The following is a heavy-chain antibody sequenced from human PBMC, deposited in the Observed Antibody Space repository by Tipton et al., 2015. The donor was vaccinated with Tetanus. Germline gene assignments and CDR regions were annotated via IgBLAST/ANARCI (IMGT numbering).Heavy chain of an antibody. V-gene: IGHV3-33*01. CDR1: GFIFSSYG. J-gene: IGHJ4*02. CDR3: AREAVCSGGSCFSGDLDI. D-gene: IGHD2-15*01. CDR2: SWYDGTDK. Sequence: SLRLSCAASGFIFSSYGIHWVRQAPGKGLEWVAVSWYDGTDKYYADSVKGRFTISRDNSKNSLYLQMNSLRAEDKAVYYCAREAVCSGGSCFSGDLDIGGQGTQVPVSS.